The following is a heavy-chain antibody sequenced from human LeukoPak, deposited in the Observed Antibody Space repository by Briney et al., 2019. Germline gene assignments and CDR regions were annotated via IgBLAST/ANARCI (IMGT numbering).Heavy chain of an antibody. J-gene: IGHJ4*02. V-gene: IGHV3-21*01. D-gene: IGHD3-9*01. CDR3: ARALYYDILTSYQTHTYYFDY. CDR2: ISSRSSNI. Sequence: GGSLRLSCAASGFSFGAYSMNWVRQAPGKGLEWVSSISSRSSNIYYADSMKGRFTVSRDNAKNSLYLQMNSLRAEDTAVYYCARALYYDILTSYQTHTYYFDYWGQGTLLTVSS. CDR1: GFSFGAYS.